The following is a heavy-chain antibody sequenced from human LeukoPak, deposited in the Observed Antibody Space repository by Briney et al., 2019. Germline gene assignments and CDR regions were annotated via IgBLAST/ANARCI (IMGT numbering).Heavy chain of an antibody. D-gene: IGHD2-21*01. V-gene: IGHV4-34*01. Sequence: SETLSLTCAVYGGSFSGYYWSWIRQPPGKGLEWIGEINHSGSTNYNPSLKSRVTISVDTSKNQFSLKLSSVTAADTAVYYCARDYSGYIDYWGQGTLVTVSS. CDR2: INHSGST. CDR3: ARDYSGYIDY. J-gene: IGHJ4*02. CDR1: GGSFSGYY.